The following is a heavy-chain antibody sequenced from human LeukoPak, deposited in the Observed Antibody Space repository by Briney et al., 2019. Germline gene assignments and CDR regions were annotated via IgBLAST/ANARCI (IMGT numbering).Heavy chain of an antibody. CDR1: GGSISSYY. CDR2: IHYSGST. D-gene: IGHD1-26*01. Sequence: SETLSLTCTVSGGSISSYYWSWIRQPPGKGLEWIGYIHYSGSTNYNPSLKSRVTISVDTSKNQFSLKLSSVTAADTAVYYCARDSGSYLTFDYWGQGTLVTVSS. V-gene: IGHV4-59*12. CDR3: ARDSGSYLTFDY. J-gene: IGHJ4*02.